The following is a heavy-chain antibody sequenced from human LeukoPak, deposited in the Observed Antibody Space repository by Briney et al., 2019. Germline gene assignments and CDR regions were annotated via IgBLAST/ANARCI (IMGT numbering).Heavy chain of an antibody. CDR1: GFTFNAYA. V-gene: IGHV3-9*01. J-gene: IGHJ6*03. CDR3: AKDGSDDFYYMDV. D-gene: IGHD3-3*01. CDR2: ISWNRAKI. Sequence: PGGPLRLSCAASGFTFNAYAMHWVRQAPGKGLEWVSGISWNRAKIGYADSVKGRFTISRDNAKNSLDLQMNSLTAEDTALYYCAKDGSDDFYYMDVWGKGTTVTVSS.